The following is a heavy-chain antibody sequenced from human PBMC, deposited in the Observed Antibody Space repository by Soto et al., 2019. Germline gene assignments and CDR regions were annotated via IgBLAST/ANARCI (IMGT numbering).Heavy chain of an antibody. D-gene: IGHD1-26*01. Sequence: EVQVVESGGCLVNPVGSLRLLCNFSFSMYSMDWVRQAPGKGLGWVASISSGSAFIKYADSVKGRFTISRDNAKNSVSLQMDSLRVEDTAMYYCTRDQGGSYDSWFDPWGRGTLVTVSS. CDR1: SFSMYS. V-gene: IGHV3-21*01. J-gene: IGHJ5*02. CDR2: ISSGSAFI. CDR3: TRDQGGSYDSWFDP.